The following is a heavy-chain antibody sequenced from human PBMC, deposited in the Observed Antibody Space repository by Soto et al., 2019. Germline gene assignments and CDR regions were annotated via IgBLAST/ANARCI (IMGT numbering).Heavy chain of an antibody. J-gene: IGHJ4*02. Sequence: SQPVSLTWAISGDSVSSTSRAWSCIRQSPSRGLEWLGRTYYRSKWYSDYAVSVKSRITINPDTSKNQFSLQLNSVTPEDTAVYYCARGSYYSGWVWGQGTLVTVSS. CDR3: ARGSYYSGWV. CDR1: GDSVSSTSRA. V-gene: IGHV6-1*01. D-gene: IGHD6-19*01. CDR2: TYYRSKWYS.